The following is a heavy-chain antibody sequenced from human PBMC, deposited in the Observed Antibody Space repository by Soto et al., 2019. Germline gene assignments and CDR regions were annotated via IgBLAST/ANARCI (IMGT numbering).Heavy chain of an antibody. CDR2: ISWNSGSI. CDR3: AKGTAPTENWFDP. CDR1: GFTFDDYA. V-gene: IGHV3-9*01. J-gene: IGHJ5*02. Sequence: LRLSCAASGFTFDDYAMHWVRQAPGKGLEWVSGISWNSGSIGYADSVKGRFTISRDNAKNSLYLQMNSLRAEDTALYYCAKGTAPTENWFDPWGQGTLVTVSS.